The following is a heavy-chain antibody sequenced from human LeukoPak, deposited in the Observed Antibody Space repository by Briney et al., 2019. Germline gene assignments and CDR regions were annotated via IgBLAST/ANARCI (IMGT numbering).Heavy chain of an antibody. D-gene: IGHD5-24*01. J-gene: IGHJ5*01. V-gene: IGHV4-61*01. CDR3: ARDILRNDGYNYDS. CDR2: VSDSGST. Sequence: SEALSLSCTVSGGSVTSGNKYWNWIRQPPGKGLEYIGYVSDSGSTNYNPSLRSRVTISVDTSKNQFSPKLTSVTAADTAVYYCARDILRNDGYNYDSWGDGTLVTVSS. CDR1: GGSVTSGNKY.